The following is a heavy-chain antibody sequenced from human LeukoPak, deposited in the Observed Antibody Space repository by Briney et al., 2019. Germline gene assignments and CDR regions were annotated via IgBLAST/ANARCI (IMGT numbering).Heavy chain of an antibody. Sequence: GGSLRLSCAASGFTFSSYSMNWVRQAPGKGLEWVSSISSSSSYIYYADSVKGRFTISRDNAKNSLYLQMNSLRAEDAAVYYCARDRYYDSSGLDYWGQGTLVTVSS. CDR3: ARDRYYDSSGLDY. V-gene: IGHV3-21*01. CDR2: ISSSSSYI. D-gene: IGHD3-22*01. CDR1: GFTFSSYS. J-gene: IGHJ4*02.